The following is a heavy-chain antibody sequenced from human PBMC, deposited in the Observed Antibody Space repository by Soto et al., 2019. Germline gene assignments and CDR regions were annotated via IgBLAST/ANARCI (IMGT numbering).Heavy chain of an antibody. CDR1: GFTFSSYA. V-gene: IGHV3-23*01. Sequence: PGGSLRLSCAASGFTFSSYAMSWVRQAPGKGLEWVSALTASGGATYYADSVKGRFTISRDNSENTLYVEMNSLRAEDAAVYYCAKGPVAGTGNYFEYWGQGALVTVSX. CDR3: AKGPVAGTGNYFEY. CDR2: LTASGGAT. D-gene: IGHD6-19*01. J-gene: IGHJ4*02.